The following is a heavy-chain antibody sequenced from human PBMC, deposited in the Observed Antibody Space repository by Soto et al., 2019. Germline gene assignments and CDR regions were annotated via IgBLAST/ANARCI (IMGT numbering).Heavy chain of an antibody. CDR1: GYSITNVNW. CDR2: IFHSGTT. D-gene: IGHD2-2*01. CDR3: ARSPYADALDI. Sequence: QVQLQESGPGLVKPSDTLSLTCAVSGYSITNVNWWAWIRQPPGKGLEWIGYIFHSGTTHYNPSLKSRVTMSVDTSKNQFPLKVDSLTAEDTAVYYCARSPYADALDIWGQGTTVIVSS. V-gene: IGHV4-28*01. J-gene: IGHJ3*02.